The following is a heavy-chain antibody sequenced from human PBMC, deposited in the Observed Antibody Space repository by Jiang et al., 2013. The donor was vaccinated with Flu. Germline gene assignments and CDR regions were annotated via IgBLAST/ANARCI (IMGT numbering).Heavy chain of an antibody. CDR3: ARDVADTSSSVWFDP. Sequence: SGAEVKKPGASVKVSCKASGYTFTDYYMNWVRQALGQRLEWMGWINPNGGDTNYAQKFEGRVTMTRDTPISTAYMELSRLTSDDTAVYYCARDVADTSSSVWFDPWGQGTLVTVSS. CDR1: GYTFTDYY. D-gene: IGHD5-18*01. J-gene: IGHJ5*02. CDR2: INPNGGDT. V-gene: IGHV1-2*02.